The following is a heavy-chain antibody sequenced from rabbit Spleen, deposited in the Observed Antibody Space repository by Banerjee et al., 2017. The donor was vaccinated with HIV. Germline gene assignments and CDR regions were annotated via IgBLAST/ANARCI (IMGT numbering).Heavy chain of an antibody. CDR2: IAGSSSGFT. CDR3: ARETSSGWGVVSFYFNL. D-gene: IGHD4-1*01. J-gene: IGHJ4*01. CDR1: GFSFSSSDY. V-gene: IGHV1S45*01. Sequence: QEQLEESGGDLVKPEGSLTLTCTASGFSFSSSDYICWVRQAPGKGLEWISCIAGSSSGFTYSATWAKGRFTISKTSSTTVTLQMTSLTAADTATYFCARETSSGWGVVSFYFNLWGQGTLVTVS.